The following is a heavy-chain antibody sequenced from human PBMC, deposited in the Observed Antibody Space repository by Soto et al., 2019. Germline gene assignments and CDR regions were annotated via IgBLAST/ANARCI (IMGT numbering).Heavy chain of an antibody. Sequence: QVQVVQFGAEVKKPGSSVKVSCKVSGGIFTNNAISWVRQAPGQGLEWLGGVIPVFDTAYYAQIFRGRLRISEDGATTTAYMELSGLTSADTAVYFCATGGHNDGYNFYHGMDVWGQGPTVTVS. CDR1: GGIFTNNA. J-gene: IGHJ6*02. CDR3: ATGGHNDGYNFYHGMDV. D-gene: IGHD5-18*01. V-gene: IGHV1-69*01. CDR2: VIPVFDTA.